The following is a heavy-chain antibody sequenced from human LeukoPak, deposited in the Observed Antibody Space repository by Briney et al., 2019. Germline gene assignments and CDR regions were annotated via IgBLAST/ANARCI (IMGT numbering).Heavy chain of an antibody. CDR1: GYTFTSYY. CDR2: ISAYNGNT. Sequence: ASVKVSCKASGYTFTSYYMHWVRQAPGQGLEWMGWISAYNGNTNYAQKLQGRVTMTTDTSTSTAYMELRSLRSDDTAVYYCARSPPGGDFDYWGQGTLVTVSS. V-gene: IGHV1-18*04. D-gene: IGHD2-21*01. J-gene: IGHJ4*02. CDR3: ARSPPGGDFDY.